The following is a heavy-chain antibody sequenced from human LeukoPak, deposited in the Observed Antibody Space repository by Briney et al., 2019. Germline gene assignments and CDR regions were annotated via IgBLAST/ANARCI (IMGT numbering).Heavy chain of an antibody. CDR2: IYTSGST. J-gene: IGHJ6*03. V-gene: IGHV4-4*07. CDR1: GGSISSYY. Sequence: PSETLSLTCTVSGGSISSYYWSWIRQPAGKGLEWIGRIYTSGSTNHNPSLKSRVTMSVDTSKNQFSLKLSSVTAADTAVYYCARTDIVVVPAANAENYYYYVDVWGKGTTVTISS. D-gene: IGHD2-2*01. CDR3: ARTDIVVVPAANAENYYYYVDV.